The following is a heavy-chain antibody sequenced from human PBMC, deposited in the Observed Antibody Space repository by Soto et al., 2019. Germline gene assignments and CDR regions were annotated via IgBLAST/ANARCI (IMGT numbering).Heavy chain of an antibody. D-gene: IGHD2-21*02. Sequence: QVQLVQSGAEVKKPGSSVKISCKASGGTFSSNTINWVRQAAGQGLEWMGGIIPLFGTANYAEKFQGRVTITADKATNTEYLELSSLRSEGTAVYYCASKAACGGDCYAFDSWGQGTLVTVSS. V-gene: IGHV1-69*06. J-gene: IGHJ4*02. CDR1: GGTFSSNT. CDR3: ASKAACGGDCYAFDS. CDR2: IIPLFGTA.